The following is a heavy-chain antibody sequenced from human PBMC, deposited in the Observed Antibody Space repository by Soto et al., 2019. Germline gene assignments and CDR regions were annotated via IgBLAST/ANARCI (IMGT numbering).Heavy chain of an antibody. CDR1: GFTFSSYG. Sequence: QVQLVESGGGVVQPGRSLRLSCAASGFTFSSYGMHWVRQAPGKGLEWVAVISYDGSNKYYADSVKGRFTISRDNSKNPLYLQMNSLRAEDTAVYYCAKNGAHDAFDIWGQGTMVTVSS. D-gene: IGHD4-17*01. CDR3: AKNGAHDAFDI. J-gene: IGHJ3*02. V-gene: IGHV3-30*18. CDR2: ISYDGSNK.